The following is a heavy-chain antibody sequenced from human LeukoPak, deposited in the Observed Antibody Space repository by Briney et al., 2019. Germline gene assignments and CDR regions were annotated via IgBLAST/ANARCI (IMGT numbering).Heavy chain of an antibody. Sequence: GASVKVSCKASGYTFTGYYMHWVRQAPGQGLEWMGRINPNSGGTNYAQKFQGRVTMTRDTSIGTAYMELSRLRSDDTAVYYCARVAIYYYDSSTAGRLEDYWGQGTLVTVSS. CDR1: GYTFTGYY. J-gene: IGHJ4*02. V-gene: IGHV1-2*06. D-gene: IGHD3-22*01. CDR2: INPNSGGT. CDR3: ARVAIYYYDSSTAGRLEDY.